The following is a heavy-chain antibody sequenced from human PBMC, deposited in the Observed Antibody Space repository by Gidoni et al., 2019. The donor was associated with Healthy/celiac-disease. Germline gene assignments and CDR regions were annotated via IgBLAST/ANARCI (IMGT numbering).Heavy chain of an antibody. D-gene: IGHD3-22*01. CDR2: IYYSGST. J-gene: IGHJ3*02. V-gene: IGHV4-31*03. CDR1: GGSISSGAYY. Sequence: QVQLQESGPGLVKPSQTLSLTCTVSGGSISSGAYYWTWIRQHPGKGLEWIGYIYYSGSTYCNPSLKSRVTITLDTSKNQFSLKLSSVTAADTAVYYCARDLGYYDSSGYHDAFDIWGQGTMVTVSS. CDR3: ARDLGYYDSSGYHDAFDI.